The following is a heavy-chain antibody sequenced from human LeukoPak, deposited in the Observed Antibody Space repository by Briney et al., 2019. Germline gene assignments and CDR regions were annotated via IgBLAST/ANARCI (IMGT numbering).Heavy chain of an antibody. CDR3: ARVDYDPHRVDV. V-gene: IGHV4-34*01. CDR2: INHSGST. CDR1: GGSFSGYY. J-gene: IGHJ6*02. Sequence: SETLSLTCAVYGGSFSGYYWSWIRQPPGKGLEWIGEINHSGSTNYNPSLKSRVTISVDTSKNQFSLKLSSVTAADTAVYYCARVDYDPHRVDVWGQGTTVTVSS. D-gene: IGHD4-17*01.